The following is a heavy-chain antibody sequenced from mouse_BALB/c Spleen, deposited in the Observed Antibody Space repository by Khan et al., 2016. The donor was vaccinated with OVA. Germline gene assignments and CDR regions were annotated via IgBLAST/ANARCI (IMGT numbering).Heavy chain of an antibody. V-gene: IGHV3-2*02. CDR2: IPYSGST. J-gene: IGHJ4*01. CDR1: GYSITSDYA. Sequence: EVKLLESGPGLVKPSQSLSLTCTVTGYSITSDYAWNWIRQFPGNKLEWMGYIPYSGSTNYNPSLKSRISITRDTSKTQSFLQLNSVTTEDTATYYCARDGSRYNYAMDYWGQGTSVTVSS. CDR3: ARDGSRYNYAMDY. D-gene: IGHD2-3*01.